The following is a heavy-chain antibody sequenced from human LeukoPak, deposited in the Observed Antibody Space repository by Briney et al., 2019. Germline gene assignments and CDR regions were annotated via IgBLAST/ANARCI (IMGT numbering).Heavy chain of an antibody. CDR3: ARRAGGYSHPYDY. CDR2: INSDGSST. CDR1: GFTLSSYW. J-gene: IGHJ4*02. D-gene: IGHD4-23*01. Sequence: PGGSLRLSCAASGFTLSSYWMHWVRQAPGKGLVWVSRINSDGSSTSYADSVKGRFTISRDNAKNTLYLQMNSLRAEDTAVYYCARRAGGYSHPYDYWGQGILVTVSS. V-gene: IGHV3-74*01.